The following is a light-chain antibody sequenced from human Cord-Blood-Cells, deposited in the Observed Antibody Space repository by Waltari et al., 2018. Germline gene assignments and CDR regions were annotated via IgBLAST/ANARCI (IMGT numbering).Light chain of an antibody. J-gene: IGLJ2*01. CDR2: YDS. CDR1: NIGSKS. V-gene: IGLV3-21*04. Sequence: SYVLTQPPSVSVAPGKTARITCGGNNIGSKSVHWYQQKPGQAPVLVIYYDSDRPSGIPERFSGSNSGNTATLTISRVEAGDEADYYCQVWDSSSDHNVVFGGRTKLTVL. CDR3: QVWDSSSDHNVV.